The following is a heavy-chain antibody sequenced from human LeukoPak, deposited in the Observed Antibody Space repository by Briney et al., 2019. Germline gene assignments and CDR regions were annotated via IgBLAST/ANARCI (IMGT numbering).Heavy chain of an antibody. CDR2: IILIFGTA. Sequence: GSSVKVSCKASGGAFSSYAISWVRQAPGQGLEWMGGIILIFGTANYAQKFQGRVTITADKSTSTAYMELSSLRSEDTAVYYCARGEDSYGIPDLDYWGQGTLVTVSS. CDR1: GGAFSSYA. CDR3: ARGEDSYGIPDLDY. D-gene: IGHD5-18*01. J-gene: IGHJ4*02. V-gene: IGHV1-69*06.